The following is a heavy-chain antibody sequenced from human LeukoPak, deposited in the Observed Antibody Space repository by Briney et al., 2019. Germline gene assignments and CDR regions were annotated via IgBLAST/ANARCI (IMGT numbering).Heavy chain of an antibody. J-gene: IGHJ4*02. CDR3: ATKRGDD. D-gene: IGHD1-1*01. Sequence: PGGSLRLSCAASGFTSSHYWISWVRQAPGKGLEWVANIKYDGSEKDYVDSVKGRFTISRDNAKNSLYLQMNSLGGDDAAVYYCATKRGDDWGQGTLVTVSS. CDR2: IKYDGSEK. V-gene: IGHV3-7*05. CDR1: GFTSSHYW.